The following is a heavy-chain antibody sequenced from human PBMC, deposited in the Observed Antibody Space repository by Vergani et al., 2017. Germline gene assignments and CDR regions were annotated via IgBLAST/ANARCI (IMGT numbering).Heavy chain of an antibody. CDR3: ARVYYDFWRDPRRNYYYYMYV. J-gene: IGHJ6*03. V-gene: IGHV3-11*01. CDR1: GFTFSDYY. CDR2: ISSSGSTI. D-gene: IGHD3-3*01. Sequence: QVQLVESGGGLVKPGGSLRLSCAASGFTFSDYYMSWIRQAPGKGLEWVSYISSSGSTIYYADSVKGRFTISRDNAKNSLYLQMNSLRAEDTAVYYCARVYYDFWRDPRRNYYYYMYVWGKGTTVTVSS.